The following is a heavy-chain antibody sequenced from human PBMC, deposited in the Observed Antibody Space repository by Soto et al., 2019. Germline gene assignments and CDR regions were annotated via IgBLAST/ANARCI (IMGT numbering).Heavy chain of an antibody. V-gene: IGHV3-33*01. Sequence: GGSLRLSCAASGFTFSSYGMHWVRQAPGKGLEWVAVIWDDGSNKYYADSVKGRFTISRDNSKNTLYLQMNSLRAEDTAAYYCARELVNPDQPIFDYWGQGTLVTVSS. D-gene: IGHD2-21*01. CDR3: ARELVNPDQPIFDY. J-gene: IGHJ4*02. CDR1: GFTFSSYG. CDR2: IWDDGSNK.